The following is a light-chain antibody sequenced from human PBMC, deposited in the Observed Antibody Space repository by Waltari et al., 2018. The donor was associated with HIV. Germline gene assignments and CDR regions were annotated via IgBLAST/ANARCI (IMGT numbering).Light chain of an antibody. CDR2: DSS. CDR3: QQYNNRPRT. J-gene: IGKJ1*01. CDR1: QSIGNN. V-gene: IGKV3-15*01. Sequence: EVVLTQSPGTVSVSRGERATLSCRTGQSIGNNLVWYQMKPGQAPRLVIYDSSARATGIPVRFSGSGSGTEFTLTISSLQSEDVAVYFCQQYNNRPRTFGQGTKVEI.